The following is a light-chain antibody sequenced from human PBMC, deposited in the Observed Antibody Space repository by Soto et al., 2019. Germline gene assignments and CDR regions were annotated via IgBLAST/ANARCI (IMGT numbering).Light chain of an antibody. CDR3: CSYAGSSTSWL. Sequence: QSALTQPASVSGSPGQSITISCTGTSSDVGSYNLVSWYQQHPGKAPKLMIYEGSKRPSGVSNRFSGSKSGNTASLTISGLQAEDEADYYCCSYAGSSTSWLFGGGTQLTVL. V-gene: IGLV2-23*01. CDR2: EGS. J-gene: IGLJ3*02. CDR1: SSDVGSYNL.